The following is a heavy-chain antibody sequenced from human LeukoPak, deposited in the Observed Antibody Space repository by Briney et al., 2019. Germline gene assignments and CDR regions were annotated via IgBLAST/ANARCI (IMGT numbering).Heavy chain of an antibody. D-gene: IGHD2-15*01. CDR1: GFTVSSNY. CDR2: IYSGGST. V-gene: IGHV3-53*01. J-gene: IGHJ4*02. Sequence: GGSLRLSFAASGFTVSSNYMSWVRQAPGKGLEWVSVIYSGGSTYYADSVKGRFTISRDNSKNTLYLQMNSLRAEDTAVYYCARYCSGGSCFLYWGQGTLVTVSS. CDR3: ARYCSGGSCFLY.